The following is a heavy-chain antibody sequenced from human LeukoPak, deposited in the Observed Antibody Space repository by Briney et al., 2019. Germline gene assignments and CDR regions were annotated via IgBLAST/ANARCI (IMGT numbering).Heavy chain of an antibody. Sequence: SETLSHTCAVEGVFISSGYHWGWIRQPPGKGLEWIGTVCHGVTYYDPSLKSRVSISADTSKNLFSLNLSSVTAADTAVYYRASGGARCREGYNSEFDNWGQGTLVTVSS. D-gene: IGHD5-24*01. CDR3: ASGGARCREGYNSEFDN. J-gene: IGHJ4*02. V-gene: IGHV4-38-2*01. CDR2: VCHGVT. CDR1: GVFISSGYH.